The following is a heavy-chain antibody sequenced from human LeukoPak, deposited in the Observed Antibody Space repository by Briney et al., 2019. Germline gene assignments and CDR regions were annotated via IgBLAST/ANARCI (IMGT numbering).Heavy chain of an antibody. V-gene: IGHV3-7*01. CDR2: IRMDGGEQ. D-gene: IGHD5-24*01. CDR1: GFTFNSYW. CDR3: ARDKGYNSAY. Sequence: PGGSLRLSCAASGFTFNSYWMAWVRQTPGKGLEWVANIRMDGGEQYYMDSVEGRFTISRDNAKNSLYLQMYSLGPEDTAVYYCARDKGYNSAYWGRGTLVTVSS. J-gene: IGHJ4*02.